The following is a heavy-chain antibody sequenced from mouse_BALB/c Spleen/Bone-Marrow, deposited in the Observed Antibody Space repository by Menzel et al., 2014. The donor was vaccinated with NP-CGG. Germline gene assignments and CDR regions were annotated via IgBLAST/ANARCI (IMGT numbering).Heavy chain of an antibody. J-gene: IGHJ2*01. D-gene: IGHD4-1*01. Sequence: GAELAKPGASVKMSCKASGYTFTSYWMHWVKQWPGQGLEWIGYINPSTGYTEYNQKFKDKTTLTADKTASTAYMQLSSRVSEDSAVYYCASNWDVDWGQGSTFTVSS. V-gene: IGHV1-7*01. CDR2: INPSTGYT. CDR1: GYTFTSYW. CDR3: ASNWDVD.